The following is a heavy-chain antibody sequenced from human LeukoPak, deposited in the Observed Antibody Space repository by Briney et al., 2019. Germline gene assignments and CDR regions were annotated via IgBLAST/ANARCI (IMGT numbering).Heavy chain of an antibody. CDR3: ASHTSDSDAFDI. J-gene: IGHJ3*02. Sequence: SETLSLTCTVSGGSISSGGYYWSWIRQHPGKGLEWIGYIYYSGSTYYNPSLKSRVTISVDTSKNQFSLKLSSVTAADTAVYYCASHTSDSDAFDIWGQGTMVTVSS. CDR2: IYYSGST. CDR1: GGSISSGGYY. V-gene: IGHV4-31*03.